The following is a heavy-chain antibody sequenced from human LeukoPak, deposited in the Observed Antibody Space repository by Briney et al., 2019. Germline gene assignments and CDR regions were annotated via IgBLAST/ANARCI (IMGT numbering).Heavy chain of an antibody. CDR2: INYSGRS. J-gene: IGHJ4*02. CDR1: GDSISSDY. Sequence: KTSETLSLTCNVSGDSISSDYWSWIRQPPGKGLEWIGYINYSGRSSYNPALKSRVTISVDTSSNQVSLKLRSVTAADTAVYYCARLDCSADACYNYWGLGSLLTVSS. D-gene: IGHD2-15*01. V-gene: IGHV4-59*08. CDR3: ARLDCSADACYNY.